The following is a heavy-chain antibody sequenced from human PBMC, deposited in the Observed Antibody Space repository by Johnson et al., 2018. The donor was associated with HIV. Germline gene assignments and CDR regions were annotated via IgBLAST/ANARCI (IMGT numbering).Heavy chain of an antibody. CDR1: RFTFSSYG. CDR3: ARDSYYDSSGYYSPPHDAFDI. V-gene: IGHV3-30*03. J-gene: IGHJ3*02. Sequence: QVQLVESGGGVVQPGRSLRLSCVASRFTFSSYGMHWVRQAPGKGLEWVAVISYDGANKYYADSVKGRFTISRDNSKNTLYLQMHSLRAEDTAFYYCARDSYYDSSGYYSPPHDAFDIWGQGTMVTVSS. CDR2: ISYDGANK. D-gene: IGHD3-22*01.